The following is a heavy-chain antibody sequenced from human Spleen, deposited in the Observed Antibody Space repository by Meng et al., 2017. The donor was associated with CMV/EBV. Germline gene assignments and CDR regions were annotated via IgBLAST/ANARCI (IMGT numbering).Heavy chain of an antibody. Sequence: SCKASGYTFTGYFLHWMRQAPRQGLEWMGWINPNNGATKYAQNFQGRVTMTRDTSISTAYMELNSLTSDDTAVYYCARAWYAGDNYWGQGTLVTVSS. J-gene: IGHJ4*02. CDR3: ARAWYAGDNY. CDR1: GYTFTGYF. V-gene: IGHV1-2*02. CDR2: INPNNGAT. D-gene: IGHD2-21*01.